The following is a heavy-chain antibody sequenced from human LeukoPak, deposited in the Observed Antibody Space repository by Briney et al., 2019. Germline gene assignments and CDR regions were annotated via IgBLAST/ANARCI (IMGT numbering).Heavy chain of an antibody. Sequence: ASVKVSCKASGYTFTRYYMHWVRQPPGQGLEWMGIINPSGGSTRYAQKFQGRVTMTRDTSTSTVYMELSSLRSEDTAVYYCVRDYDSSGYFDYWGQGTLVTVSS. J-gene: IGHJ4*02. CDR3: VRDYDSSGYFDY. CDR1: GYTFTRYY. V-gene: IGHV1-46*01. CDR2: INPSGGST. D-gene: IGHD3-22*01.